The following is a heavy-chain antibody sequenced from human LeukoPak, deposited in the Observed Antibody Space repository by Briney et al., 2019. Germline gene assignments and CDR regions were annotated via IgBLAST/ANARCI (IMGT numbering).Heavy chain of an antibody. J-gene: IGHJ6*02. CDR3: TRHLSYYHYGMDV. CDR2: IRSKANSYAT. V-gene: IGHV3-73*01. CDR1: GFTFSGSA. Sequence: GGSLRLSCAASGFTFSGSAMHWVRQASGKGLERVGRIRSKANSYATAYAASVKGRFTISRDDSKNTAYLQMNSLKTEDTAVYYCTRHLSYYHYGMDVWGQGTTVTVSS. D-gene: IGHD3-9*01.